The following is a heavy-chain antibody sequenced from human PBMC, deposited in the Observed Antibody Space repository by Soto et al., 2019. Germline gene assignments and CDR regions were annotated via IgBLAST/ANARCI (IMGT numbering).Heavy chain of an antibody. CDR2: IYWDDDK. V-gene: IGHV2-5*02. Sequence: QITLKESGPTLVKPTQTLTLTCTFSGFSLATSGVGVGWIRQPPGKALECLALIYWDDDKRYSPSLKSRLTITKDTSKNQVVLTMTNMDPVDTATYYCAHRLCDSSCYWDVGYFDSWGLGTLVTVSS. D-gene: IGHD2-15*01. CDR3: AHRLCDSSCYWDVGYFDS. J-gene: IGHJ4*02. CDR1: GFSLATSGVG.